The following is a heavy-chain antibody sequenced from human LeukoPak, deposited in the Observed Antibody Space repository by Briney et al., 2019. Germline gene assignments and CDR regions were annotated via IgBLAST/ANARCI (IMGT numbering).Heavy chain of an antibody. J-gene: IGHJ4*02. Sequence: PSETLSLTCAVYGGSFSGYYWSWIRQPPGKGLEWIGEINHSGSTNYNPSLKSRVTISVDTSKNQFSLKLSSVTAADTAVYYCARSSYSSSRTFDYWGQGTLVTVSS. CDR3: ARSSYSSSRTFDY. CDR2: INHSGST. V-gene: IGHV4-34*01. CDR1: GGSFSGYY. D-gene: IGHD6-13*01.